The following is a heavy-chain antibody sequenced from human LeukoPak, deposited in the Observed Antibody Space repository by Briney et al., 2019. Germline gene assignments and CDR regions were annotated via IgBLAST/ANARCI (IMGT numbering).Heavy chain of an antibody. CDR3: ARLPLGFGEYL. CDR2: IYHSGST. J-gene: IGHJ4*02. V-gene: IGHV4-4*02. Sequence: PSETLSLTCAVSGGSISSSNWWSWVRQPPGKGLEWIGEIYHSGSTNYNPSLKSRVTISVDTSKNQFSLKLNSVTAADTAVYYCARLPLGFGEYLWGQGTLVTVSS. CDR1: GGSISSSNW. D-gene: IGHD3-10*01.